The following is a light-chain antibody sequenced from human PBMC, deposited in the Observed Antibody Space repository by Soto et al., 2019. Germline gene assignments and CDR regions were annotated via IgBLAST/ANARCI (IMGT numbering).Light chain of an antibody. CDR3: QQLVTSPFT. J-gene: IGKJ2*01. CDR2: NAF. Sequence: EIVLTQSPGTLSLSPGERATLSCRASQSVTGSYLAWYQQKPGKAPRLLIYNAFSRATGIPDRLSGSGSGTDFTLTISRLETEDVAVYYCQQLVTSPFTFGQGTQVEIK. V-gene: IGKV3-20*01. CDR1: QSVTGSY.